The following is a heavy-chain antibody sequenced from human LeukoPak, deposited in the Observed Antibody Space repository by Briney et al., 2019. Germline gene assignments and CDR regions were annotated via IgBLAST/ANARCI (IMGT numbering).Heavy chain of an antibody. D-gene: IGHD1-7*01. Sequence: GGSLRLSCADSGFTFNYAWMSWVRQVPGKGLEWVGQTVSEIDGGTTDYAAPVKGRFTISRDDSKSTLYLQMNSLKIEDTAVYYCTTDEDWNYARKDVWGQGATVIVSS. J-gene: IGHJ6*02. V-gene: IGHV3-15*04. CDR1: GFTFNYAW. CDR2: TVSEIDGGTT. CDR3: TTDEDWNYARKDV.